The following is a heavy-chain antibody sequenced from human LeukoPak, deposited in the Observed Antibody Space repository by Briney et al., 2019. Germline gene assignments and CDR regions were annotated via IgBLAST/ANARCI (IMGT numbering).Heavy chain of an antibody. CDR2: ICYSGST. V-gene: IGHV4-59*01. J-gene: IGHJ4*02. Sequence: PSETLSLTCTVYGGSISSYYWSWIRQPPGKGLKWIGYICYSGSTNYNPSLKSRVTISVDTSKNQFSLKLSSVTAADTAVYYRARGDSYGIDYWGQGTLVTVSS. D-gene: IGHD5-18*01. CDR3: ARGDSYGIDY. CDR1: GGSISSYY.